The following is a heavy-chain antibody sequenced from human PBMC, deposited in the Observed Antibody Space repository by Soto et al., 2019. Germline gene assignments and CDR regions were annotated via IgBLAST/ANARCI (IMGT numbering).Heavy chain of an antibody. Sequence: GESLKISCKGAGYSFTSYWISWVRQMPGKGLEWMGRIDPSDSYTNYSPSFQGHVTISADKSISTAYLQWSSLKASDTAMYYCARLRQLAFYYYGMDVWGQGTTVTVSS. CDR1: GYSFTSYW. V-gene: IGHV5-10-1*01. D-gene: IGHD6-6*01. CDR3: ARLRQLAFYYYGMDV. CDR2: IDPSDSYT. J-gene: IGHJ6*02.